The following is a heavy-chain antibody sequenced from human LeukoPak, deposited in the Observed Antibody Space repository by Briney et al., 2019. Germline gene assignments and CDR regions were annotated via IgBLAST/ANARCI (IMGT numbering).Heavy chain of an antibody. J-gene: IGHJ4*02. CDR2: IYYSGST. CDR3: ARERNAYYDSSGYYYDY. CDR1: GGSISSGGYS. V-gene: IGHV4-31*03. D-gene: IGHD3-22*01. Sequence: PSQTLSLTCTVSGGSISSGGYSWSWIRQHPGKGLEWIGYIYYSGSTYYNPSLKSRVTISVDTSKNQFSLKLSSVTAADTAVYYCARERNAYYDSSGYYYDYWGQGTLVTVSS.